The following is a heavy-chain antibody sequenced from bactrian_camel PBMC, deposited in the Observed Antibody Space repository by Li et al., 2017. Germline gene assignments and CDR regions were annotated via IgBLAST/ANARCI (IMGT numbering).Heavy chain of an antibody. CDR2: LSGYGST. Sequence: HVQLVESGGGSVQAGGSLRLSCVASGVTVSSICMGWFRQVPGKQRERVATLSGYGSTTYPDSVKGRFTISRDNAKNTLYLQMNSLKPEDTAMYYCAARLVPLCPPSIVSPSNVYNSWGQGTQVTVS. J-gene: IGHJ4*01. V-gene: IGHV3S53*01. D-gene: IGHD4*01. CDR1: GVTVSSIC. CDR3: AARLVPLCPPSIVSPSNVYNS.